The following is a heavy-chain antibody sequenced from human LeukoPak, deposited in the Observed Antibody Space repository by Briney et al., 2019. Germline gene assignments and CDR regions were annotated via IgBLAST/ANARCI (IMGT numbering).Heavy chain of an antibody. CDR1: GGSISSYY. Sequence: SETLSLTCTVSGGSISSYYWSWIRQPAGKGLEWIGRIYTSGSTNYSPSLKSRVTMSVDTSKNQFSLKLSSVTAADTAVYYCARDPSPSSHPGPHFDYWGQGTLVTVSS. CDR2: IYTSGST. CDR3: ARDPSPSSHPGPHFDY. V-gene: IGHV4-4*07. J-gene: IGHJ4*02.